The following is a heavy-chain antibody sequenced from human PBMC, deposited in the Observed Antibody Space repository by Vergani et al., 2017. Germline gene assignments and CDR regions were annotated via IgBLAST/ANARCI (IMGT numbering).Heavy chain of an antibody. D-gene: IGHD1-1*01. CDR1: GFPFSDYG. J-gene: IGHJ6*03. CDR2: ISYDGNKK. Sequence: QVQLVESGGGEVQPGRSLRLSCSAAGFPFSDYGVHWVRQAPGKGLEWVSVISYDGNKKNYADSVKGRFTISRDNPKNTLYLEMNALRAEDTAVYYCARDFLTRVTTLDYYYMGVWGKGTTVTVSS. CDR3: ARDFLTRVTTLDYYYMGV. V-gene: IGHV3-30*03.